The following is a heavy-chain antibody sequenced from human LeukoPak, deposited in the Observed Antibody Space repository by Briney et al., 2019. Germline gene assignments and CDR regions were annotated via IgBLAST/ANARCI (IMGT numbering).Heavy chain of an antibody. CDR1: GFTFSSYA. D-gene: IGHD2-2*02. CDR2: ISGSGGST. Sequence: GGSLRLSCAASGFTFSSYAMSWVRQAPGKGLEWVSAISGSGGSTYYADSVKGRFTISRDNSKNSLYLQMNSLRAEDTAVYYCARGAYCSSTSCYTADYYYYGMDVWGQGTTVTVSS. J-gene: IGHJ6*02. CDR3: ARGAYCSSTSCYTADYYYYGMDV. V-gene: IGHV3-23*01.